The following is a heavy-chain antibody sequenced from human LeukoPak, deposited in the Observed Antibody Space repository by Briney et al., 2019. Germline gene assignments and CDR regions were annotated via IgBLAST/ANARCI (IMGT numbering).Heavy chain of an antibody. J-gene: IGHJ4*02. D-gene: IGHD6-13*01. V-gene: IGHV1-2*02. Sequence: ASVKVSCKASGGTFSSYAISWVRQAPGQGLEWMGWINPNSGGTNYAQKFQGRVTMTRDTSISTAYMELSRLRSDDTAVYYCASSPRRASWYDYWGQGTLVTVSS. CDR1: GGTFSSYA. CDR3: ASSPRRASWYDY. CDR2: INPNSGGT.